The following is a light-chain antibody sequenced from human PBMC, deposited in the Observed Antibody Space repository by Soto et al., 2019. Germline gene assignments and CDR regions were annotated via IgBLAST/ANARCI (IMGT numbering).Light chain of an antibody. CDR2: TAS. V-gene: IGKV1-39*01. CDR1: QNIDSY. CDR3: QQSYSAPFT. Sequence: DIQMTQSPSSLSASVGDRVTITCRASQNIDSYLTWYQQKPVTAPKLLIYTASSLPSGVASTFSGSGSGTDYTLTIRSLQPEDFATYYCQQSYSAPFTVGPGTKVDIK. J-gene: IGKJ3*01.